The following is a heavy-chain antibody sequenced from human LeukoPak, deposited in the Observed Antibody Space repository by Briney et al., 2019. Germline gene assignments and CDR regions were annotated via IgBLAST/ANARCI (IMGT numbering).Heavy chain of an antibody. CDR2: IYYSGSA. V-gene: IGHV4-59*01. J-gene: IGHJ4*02. D-gene: IGHD4-23*01. CDR3: ARVGVDYSGNILKYFFDY. Sequence: PSETLSLTCTVSGGSISSYYWSWIRQPPGKGLEWSGNIYYSGSANYNPSLQSRVIISVDTSKNQFSLNLSPVLAADTAVYYCARVGVDYSGNILKYFFDYWGQGTLVTVSS. CDR1: GGSISSYY.